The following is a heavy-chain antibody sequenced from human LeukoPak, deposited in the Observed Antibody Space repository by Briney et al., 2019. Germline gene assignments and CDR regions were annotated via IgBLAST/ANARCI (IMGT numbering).Heavy chain of an antibody. Sequence: GGSLRLSCAASGFTFSNYWMNWVRQAPGKGLEWVANIKQDRSEKYHVDSVKGRFTISRDNSKNSLYLQMNSLRTEDTALYYCAKARGLIGGAFDLWGQGTMVTVSS. CDR2: IKQDRSEK. J-gene: IGHJ3*01. CDR1: GFTFSNYW. CDR3: AKARGLIGGAFDL. V-gene: IGHV3-7*03. D-gene: IGHD3-22*01.